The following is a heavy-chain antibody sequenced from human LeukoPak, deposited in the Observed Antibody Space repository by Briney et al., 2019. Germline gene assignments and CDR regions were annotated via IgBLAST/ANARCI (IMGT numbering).Heavy chain of an antibody. J-gene: IGHJ4*02. CDR3: TTDRVKYYDYVWGSYRPDFDY. Sequence: PGGSLRLSCAASGFTFSNAWMSWVRQAPGKGLEWVGRIKSKTDGGTTDYAAPVKGRFTISRDDSKNTLYLQMNSLKTEDTAVYYCTTDRVKYYDYVWGSYRPDFDYWGQGTLVTVSS. CDR1: GFTFSNAW. D-gene: IGHD3-16*02. V-gene: IGHV3-15*01. CDR2: IKSKTDGGTT.